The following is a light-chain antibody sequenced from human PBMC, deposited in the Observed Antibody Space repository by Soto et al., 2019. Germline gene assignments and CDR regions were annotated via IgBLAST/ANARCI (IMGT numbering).Light chain of an antibody. J-gene: IGLJ3*02. V-gene: IGLV2-14*01. CDR1: SSDVGGYNY. Sequence: QSALTQPASVSGSPGQSITISCTGTSSDVGGYNYVSWYQQHPGKAPKLMIYDVTNRPSGVSNRFSGSKSGNTASLTISGLQAEDEAVYYCSSYTRSTTWVFGGGTKLTVL. CDR3: SSYTRSTTWV. CDR2: DVT.